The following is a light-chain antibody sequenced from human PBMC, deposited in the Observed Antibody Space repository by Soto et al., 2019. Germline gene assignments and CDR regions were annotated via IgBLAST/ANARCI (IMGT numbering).Light chain of an antibody. CDR1: ISDVGSHNL. Sequence: QSVLTRPSSLSGSPGRSITISCTGTISDVGSHNLVSWYQQYPGKAPKLIIFEASKRPSGVSNRFSGSKSGNTASLTISGLQAEDEADYYCCSNAAGSTYVFGTGTKVTVL. CDR3: CSNAAGSTYV. CDR2: EAS. J-gene: IGLJ1*01. V-gene: IGLV2-23*01.